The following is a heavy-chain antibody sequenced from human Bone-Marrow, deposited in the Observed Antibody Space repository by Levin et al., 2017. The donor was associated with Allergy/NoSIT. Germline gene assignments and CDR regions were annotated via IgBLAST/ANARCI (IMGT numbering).Heavy chain of an antibody. J-gene: IGHJ6*02. CDR1: GFTFTDYA. Sequence: SLKISCAASGFTFTDYAIHWIRQAPGRGLEWVSGVSWNSGTIGYADSVKGRFTISRDNAKNFLYLQMNSLRTEATALYFCARHKDYGGNGYYYYGMDVWGQGTTVTVSS. D-gene: IGHD4-23*01. V-gene: IGHV3-9*01. CDR3: ARHKDYGGNGYYYYGMDV. CDR2: VSWNSGTI.